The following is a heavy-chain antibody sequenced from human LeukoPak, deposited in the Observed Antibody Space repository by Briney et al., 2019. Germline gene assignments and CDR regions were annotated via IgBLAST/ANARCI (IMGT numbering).Heavy chain of an antibody. CDR1: GFTFDDYA. CDR2: ISWNSGSI. J-gene: IGHJ4*02. D-gene: IGHD6-19*01. Sequence: GGSLRLSCAASGFTFDDYAMHWVRQAPGKGLEWVSGISWNSGSIGYADSVKGRFTISRDNAKNSLYLQMNSPRAEGTALYYCAKDRVAVAGRGFDYWGQGTLVTVSS. V-gene: IGHV3-9*01. CDR3: AKDRVAVAGRGFDY.